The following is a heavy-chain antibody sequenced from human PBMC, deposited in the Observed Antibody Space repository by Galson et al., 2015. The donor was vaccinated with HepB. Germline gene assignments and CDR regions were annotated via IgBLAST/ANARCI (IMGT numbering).Heavy chain of an antibody. CDR3: ARDEEWLKEYYFDY. Sequence: SLRLSCAASGFTFSSYGMHWVRQAPGKGLEWVAVISYDGSNKYYADSVKGRFTISRDNSKNTLYLQMNSLRAEDTAVYYCARDEEWLKEYYFDYWGQGTLVTVSS. V-gene: IGHV3-30*03. D-gene: IGHD6-19*01. CDR2: ISYDGSNK. CDR1: GFTFSSYG. J-gene: IGHJ4*02.